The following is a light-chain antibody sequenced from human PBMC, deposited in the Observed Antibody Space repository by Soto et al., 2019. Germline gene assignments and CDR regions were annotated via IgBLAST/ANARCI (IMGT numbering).Light chain of an antibody. CDR1: QSVSSN. CDR3: HQYNSWPRT. J-gene: IGKJ1*01. V-gene: IGKV3-15*01. Sequence: EIVMTHSPATLSVSPGERFTLSCRASQSVSSNLAWYQQKPGQPPRLLIYGASSRATGIPARFSGSGSGTEFTLTVSSLQSEDFALYYCHQYNSWPRTFGQGTKVEIK. CDR2: GAS.